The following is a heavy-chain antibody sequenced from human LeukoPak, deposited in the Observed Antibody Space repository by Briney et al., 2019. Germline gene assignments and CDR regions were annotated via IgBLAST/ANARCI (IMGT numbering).Heavy chain of an antibody. CDR1: GGSLSSYH. CDR3: ARTRIAVAGYFDF. D-gene: IGHD6-19*01. J-gene: IGHJ4*02. Sequence: SETLSLTCAVYGGSLSSYHWTWIRQSPGKGMEWIGEISHSGSINYNPSLKSRVAISIDTSKNQFSLKLSSVTAADMAVYYCARTRIAVAGYFDFWGQGTLVTVSS. CDR2: ISHSGSI. V-gene: IGHV4-34*01.